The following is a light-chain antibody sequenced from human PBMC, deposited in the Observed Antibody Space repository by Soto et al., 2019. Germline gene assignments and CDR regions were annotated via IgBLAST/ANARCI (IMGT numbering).Light chain of an antibody. Sequence: EIVLTQSPGTLSLSPGERATLSCRASQSVSTNQLAWYQQKPGQAPRLLIYGASSRATGIADRFSGSGSGTDFTLTISRLEPDDFAVYYCQYYYESSPFGRGTKVEIK. CDR3: QYYYESSP. V-gene: IGKV3-20*01. CDR1: QSVSTNQ. CDR2: GAS. J-gene: IGKJ1*01.